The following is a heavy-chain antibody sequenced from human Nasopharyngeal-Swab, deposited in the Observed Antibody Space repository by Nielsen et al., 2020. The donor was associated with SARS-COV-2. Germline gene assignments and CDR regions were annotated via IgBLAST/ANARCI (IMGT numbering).Heavy chain of an antibody. J-gene: IGHJ6*02. Sequence: SDTLSLTCTVSGGSINSSYWSWIRQPPGKGLEGIGYIYHIGGTNYNPSLKSRLTISVDPSKTQFSLRLNSVSAADTAVYYCARGRIGDYKYYGLDVWGQGTTVTVSS. CDR3: ARGRIGDYKYYGLDV. CDR2: IYHIGGT. D-gene: IGHD1-14*01. V-gene: IGHV4-59*01. CDR1: GGSINSSY.